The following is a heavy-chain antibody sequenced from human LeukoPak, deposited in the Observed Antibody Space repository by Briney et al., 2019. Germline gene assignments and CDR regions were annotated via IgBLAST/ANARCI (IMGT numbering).Heavy chain of an antibody. CDR2: INPGGGNT. CDR1: GYTFTNYY. V-gene: IGHV1-46*01. J-gene: IGHJ5*02. CDR3: ARGGPYYGSETNNWFDP. Sequence: ASVKVSCKASGYTFTNYYIHWVRQAPGQGLEWMGLINPGGGNTNYAQNFQGRVTMTRDTSASTVYMELSRLRSDDTAVYYCARGGPYYGSETNNWFDPWGQGTLVTVSS. D-gene: IGHD3-10*01.